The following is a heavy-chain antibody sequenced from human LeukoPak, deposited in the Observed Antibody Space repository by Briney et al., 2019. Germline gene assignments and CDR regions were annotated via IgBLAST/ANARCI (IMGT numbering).Heavy chain of an antibody. CDR2: ISAYNGNT. CDR1: GGTFSSYG. J-gene: IGHJ3*02. CDR3: AHSSGSHDAFDI. V-gene: IGHV1-18*01. D-gene: IGHD3-22*01. Sequence: GASVKVSCKASGGTFSSYGISWVRQAPGQGLEWMGWISAYNGNTNYAQKLQGRVTMTTDTSTSTAYMELRSLRSDDTAVYYCAHSSGSHDAFDIWGQGTMVTVSS.